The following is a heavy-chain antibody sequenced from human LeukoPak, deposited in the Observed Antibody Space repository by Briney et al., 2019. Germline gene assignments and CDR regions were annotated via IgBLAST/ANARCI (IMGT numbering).Heavy chain of an antibody. Sequence: SETLSLTCTVSGGSITNFCWSWIRQPPGKGLEWLGYIYYSGSTNYNPSLKSRVTISADMSKNQFSLKLSSVTAADTAVYYCARADSSSWFDWGQGTLVTVSS. J-gene: IGHJ4*02. CDR2: IYYSGST. CDR3: ARADSSSWFD. V-gene: IGHV4-59*01. CDR1: GGSITNFC. D-gene: IGHD6-13*01.